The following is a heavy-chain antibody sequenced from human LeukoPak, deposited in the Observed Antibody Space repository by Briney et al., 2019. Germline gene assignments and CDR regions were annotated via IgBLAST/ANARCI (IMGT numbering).Heavy chain of an antibody. D-gene: IGHD3-22*01. V-gene: IGHV3-9*01. CDR3: AKEAYYYGSSDYIPAWPHFDY. CDR2: ISWNSDSI. Sequence: GGSLRLSCAASGFTFDDYAMYWVRQAPGKGLEWVSGISWNSDSIGYADSVKGRFTISRDNAKNSLYLQMSSLRAEDTALYYCAKEAYYYGSSDYIPAWPHFDYWGQGTLVTVSS. J-gene: IGHJ4*02. CDR1: GFTFDDYA.